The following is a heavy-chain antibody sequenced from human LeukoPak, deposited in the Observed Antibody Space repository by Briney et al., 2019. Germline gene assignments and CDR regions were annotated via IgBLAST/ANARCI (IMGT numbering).Heavy chain of an antibody. CDR1: GYTFTGYY. CDR3: AREGPYGDGAFDI. V-gene: IGHV1-2*06. J-gene: IGHJ3*02. Sequence: ASVKVSCKASGYTFTGYYMHWVRQAPGQGLEWMGRINPNSGGTNYAQKFQGRVTMTRDTSISTAYMELSRLRSDDTAVYYCAREGPYGDGAFDIWGQGTMVTVSS. D-gene: IGHD4-17*01. CDR2: INPNSGGT.